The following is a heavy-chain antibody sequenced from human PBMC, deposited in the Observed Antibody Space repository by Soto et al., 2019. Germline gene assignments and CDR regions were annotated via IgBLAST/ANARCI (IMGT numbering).Heavy chain of an antibody. Sequence: ASVKVSCKASGYTFTNSDINWVRQAPGQGLEWMGWMNPDSGHAAHAQKSQGRVTLTTSTSTSTVYMEMRSLGSEDTAVYYCARRPHCSGGICYYGLDNWGQGTMVAVSS. D-gene: IGHD2-15*01. CDR3: ARRPHCSGGICYYGLDN. J-gene: IGHJ4*02. V-gene: IGHV1-8*01. CDR2: MNPDSGHA. CDR1: GYTFTNSD.